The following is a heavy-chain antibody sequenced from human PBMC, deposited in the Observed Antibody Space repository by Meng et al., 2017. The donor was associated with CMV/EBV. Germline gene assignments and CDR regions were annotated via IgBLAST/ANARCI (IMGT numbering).Heavy chain of an antibody. CDR1: LKMDDYG. Sequence: LKMDDYGMSWVRQAPGKGLEWVSGINWNGGSTGYADSVKGRFTISRDNAKNSLYLQMNSLRAEDTALYYCARPHGFYYDSSGYYYWGQGTLVTVSS. V-gene: IGHV3-20*03. CDR3: ARPHGFYYDSSGYYY. J-gene: IGHJ4*02. D-gene: IGHD3-22*01. CDR2: INWNGGST.